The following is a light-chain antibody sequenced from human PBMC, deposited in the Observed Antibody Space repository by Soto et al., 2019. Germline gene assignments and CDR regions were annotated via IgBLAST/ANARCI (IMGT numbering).Light chain of an antibody. CDR2: EVS. V-gene: IGLV2-14*01. CDR1: SSGVGGYNY. J-gene: IGLJ1*01. Sequence: QSVLTQPASVSRSPGQTITISCTGTSSGVGGYNYGSWYQQHPGKSPKLMIYEVSNRPSGVSNRFSASKSGNTASLTISVLQAEDEADYYCSSYTSSITLDVFGTGTKLTVL. CDR3: SSYTSSITLDV.